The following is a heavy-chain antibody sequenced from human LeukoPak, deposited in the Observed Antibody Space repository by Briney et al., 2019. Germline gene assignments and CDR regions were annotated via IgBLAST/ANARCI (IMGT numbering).Heavy chain of an antibody. CDR1: GFNFANHA. V-gene: IGHV3-21*01. D-gene: IGHD6-6*01. CDR2: ISSSSSYI. Sequence: PGGSLRLSCAASGFNFANHAMSWVRQTPGKGLEWVSAISSSSSYIYYADSVKGRFTSSRDNAKNSLYLQMNSLRAEDTAVYYCARPRPFDYWGQGTLVTVSS. CDR3: ARPRPFDY. J-gene: IGHJ4*02.